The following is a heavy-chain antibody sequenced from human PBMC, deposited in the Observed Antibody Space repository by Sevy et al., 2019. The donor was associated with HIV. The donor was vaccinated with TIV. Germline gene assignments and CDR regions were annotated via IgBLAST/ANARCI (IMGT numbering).Heavy chain of an antibody. J-gene: IGHJ6*03. V-gene: IGHV3-30*02. Sequence: GGSLRLSCAASGFTFSSYGMHWVRQAPGKGLEWVAFIRYDGSNKYYADSVKGRFTISRDNSKNTLYLQMNSLRAEDTAVYYCAKDYQRGGAPYDFWSGYYTDYYYYMDVWGKGTTVTVSS. CDR3: AKDYQRGGAPYDFWSGYYTDYYYYMDV. CDR2: IRYDGSNK. D-gene: IGHD3-3*01. CDR1: GFTFSSYG.